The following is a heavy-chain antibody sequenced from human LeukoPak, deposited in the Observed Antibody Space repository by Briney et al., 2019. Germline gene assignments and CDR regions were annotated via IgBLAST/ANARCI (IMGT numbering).Heavy chain of an antibody. CDR2: ISYSGST. CDR3: ARLSDRILGSYYFDY. CDR1: GGSISSHY. Sequence: SETLSLTCTVSGGSISSHYWNWIRQPPGRGLEWIGHISYSGSTNYNPSLKSRVTISVDTSKNHYSLKLSSVTAADTAVYYCARLSDRILGSYYFDYWGQGTLVTVSS. D-gene: IGHD3-9*01. V-gene: IGHV4-59*08. J-gene: IGHJ4*02.